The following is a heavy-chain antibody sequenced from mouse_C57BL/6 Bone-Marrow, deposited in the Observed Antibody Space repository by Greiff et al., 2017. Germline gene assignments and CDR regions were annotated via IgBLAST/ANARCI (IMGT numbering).Heavy chain of an antibody. Sequence: VQLQQSGAELVKPGASVKMSCKASGYTFTTYPIEWMKQNPGKSLEWIGNFHPYNDDTKYNEKLKGKATLTVEKSSSTVYLELSRLTSDDSAVYYGARGDGNPYYYAMDYWGQGTSVTVSS. J-gene: IGHJ4*01. CDR2: FHPYNDDT. V-gene: IGHV1-47*01. CDR1: GYTFTTYP. CDR3: ARGDGNPYYYAMDY. D-gene: IGHD2-1*01.